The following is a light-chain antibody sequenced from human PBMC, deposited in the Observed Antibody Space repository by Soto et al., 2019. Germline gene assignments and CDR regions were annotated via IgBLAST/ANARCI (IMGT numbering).Light chain of an antibody. J-gene: IGKJ4*01. CDR3: LHYSTYPLT. CDR2: KAS. V-gene: IGKV1-5*03. Sequence: DIQMTQSPSSLSASVGDRVTITCRASQSISNYLNWYQQKPGKAPKLLIYKASTVESGVPSRFSGSGSGTEFTLTISSLQTDDFASYYCLHYSTYPLTFGGGTRV. CDR1: QSISNY.